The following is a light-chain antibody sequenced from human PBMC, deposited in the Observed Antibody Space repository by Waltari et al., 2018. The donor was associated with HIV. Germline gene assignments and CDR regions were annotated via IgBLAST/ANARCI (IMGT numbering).Light chain of an antibody. J-gene: IGKJ2*01. V-gene: IGKV1-39*01. CDR2: AAS. CDR3: QQSYSTPRT. Sequence: DLQLTQSPSSLSASVGVSVTITCRASQSIGSYLTWYQQKSGTAPKLLIYAASSLQSGVPSRFSGSGSGTDFTLTINSLQPEDFASYYCQQSYSTPRTFGQGT. CDR1: QSIGSY.